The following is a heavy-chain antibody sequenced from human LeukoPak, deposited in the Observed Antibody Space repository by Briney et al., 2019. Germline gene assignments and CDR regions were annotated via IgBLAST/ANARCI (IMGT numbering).Heavy chain of an antibody. CDR3: GRNEFGDTIFGIDV. V-gene: IGHV4-4*07. D-gene: IGHD2-21*02. Sequence: SETLSLTCTVSGVSISSDYWSWMRQSAGRGLVGIRRITASGSNNYNTSLKSRVTKSIDTSKNQFSLKLTSVTAADTAVYYCGRNEFGDTIFGIDVWGQGTTVTVYS. CDR2: ITASGSN. J-gene: IGHJ6*02. CDR1: GVSISSDY.